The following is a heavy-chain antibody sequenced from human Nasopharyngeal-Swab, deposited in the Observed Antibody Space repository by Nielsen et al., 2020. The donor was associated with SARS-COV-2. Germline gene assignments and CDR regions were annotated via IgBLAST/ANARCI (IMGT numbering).Heavy chain of an antibody. CDR2: IYYSGST. Sequence: TLSLTCTVSGGSISSYYWSWIRQPPGKGLEWIGYIYYSGSTNYNPSLKSRVTISVDTSKNQFSLKLSSVTAADTAVYYCARGGRGIFGVVTNFDYWGQGTLVTVSS. J-gene: IGHJ4*02. V-gene: IGHV4-59*01. CDR1: GGSISSYY. CDR3: ARGGRGIFGVVTNFDY. D-gene: IGHD3-3*01.